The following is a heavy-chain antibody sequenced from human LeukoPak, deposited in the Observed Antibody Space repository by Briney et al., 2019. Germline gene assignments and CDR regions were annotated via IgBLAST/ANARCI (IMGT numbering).Heavy chain of an antibody. CDR1: GFTFSNYE. D-gene: IGHD5-12*01. CDR2: IGSSGSPK. CDR3: GRNEWLRVDY. J-gene: IGHJ4*02. V-gene: IGHV3-48*03. Sequence: GGSLRLSCAASGFTFSNYEMKWVRQAPGKGLEWISYIGSSGSPKYYADSVKGRFTIPRDNAKNSLYLQMNSLRAEDTAVYYCGRNEWLRVDYWGQGTLVTVSS.